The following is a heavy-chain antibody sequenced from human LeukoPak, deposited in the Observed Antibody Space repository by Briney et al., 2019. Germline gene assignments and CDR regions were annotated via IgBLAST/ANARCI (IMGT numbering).Heavy chain of an antibody. J-gene: IGHJ4*02. D-gene: IGHD5-18*01. CDR1: GFTFSSYE. Sequence: GGSLRLSCAASGFTFSSYEMNWVRQAPGKGLEWVSYISSNGSTIYYADSVKGRFTISRDNAKNSLYLQTNSLRAEDTAVYYCASGQLWPYFDYWGQGTLVTVSS. V-gene: IGHV3-48*03. CDR3: ASGQLWPYFDY. CDR2: ISSNGSTI.